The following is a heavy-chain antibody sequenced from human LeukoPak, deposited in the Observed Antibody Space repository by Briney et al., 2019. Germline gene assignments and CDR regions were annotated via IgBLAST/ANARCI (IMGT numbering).Heavy chain of an antibody. CDR1: DYSISCGYF. CDR3: ARVSVTTGRLDY. V-gene: IGHV4-38-2*02. Sequence: RTSETLSLTCTVSDYSISCGYFWGWIRQPPGKGLEWIGSIYHSGSTYYNPSLKSRVTISVDTSKNQFSLKLSSVTAADTAVYYCARVSVTTGRLDYWGQGTLVTISS. D-gene: IGHD4-17*01. J-gene: IGHJ4*02. CDR2: IYHSGST.